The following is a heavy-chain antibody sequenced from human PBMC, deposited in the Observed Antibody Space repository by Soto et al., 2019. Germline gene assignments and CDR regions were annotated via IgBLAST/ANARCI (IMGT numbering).Heavy chain of an antibody. D-gene: IGHD1-26*01. CDR2: ITPSRGVP. Sequence: ASVKVSCKTSGYTFADYYIHWVRQAPGQGLEWVGWITPSRGVPNYAPNFRGRVVMTRDTPITTTYMSLTRLSSDDTAIYYCARGARSTVTRFGLDVWGQGTTVTV. V-gene: IGHV1-2*07. CDR1: GYTFADYY. J-gene: IGHJ6*02. CDR3: ARGARSTVTRFGLDV.